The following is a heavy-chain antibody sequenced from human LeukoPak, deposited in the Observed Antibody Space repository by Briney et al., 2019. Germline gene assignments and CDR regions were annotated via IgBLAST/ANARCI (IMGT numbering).Heavy chain of an antibody. D-gene: IGHD3-9*01. J-gene: IGHJ3*02. CDR2: IYYSGST. V-gene: IGHV4-31*03. CDR3: ARVGSDILTGYGAFDI. CDR1: GGSISSGGYY. Sequence: SETLSLTCTVSGGSISSGGYYWSWIRQHPGKGLEWIGYIYYSGSTYYNPSLKSRVTISVDTSKNQFSLKQSSVTAADTAVYYCARVGSDILTGYGAFDIWGQGTMVTVSS.